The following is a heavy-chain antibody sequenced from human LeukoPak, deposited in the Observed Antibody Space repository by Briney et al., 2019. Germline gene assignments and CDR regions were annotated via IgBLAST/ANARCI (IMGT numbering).Heavy chain of an antibody. Sequence: GGSLRLSCVASVFTYTNYWMHWFRQAPGKGPLWVSRINPDGTIIDYAGFVRGRSTPSSNNAKNLLYLQMNGLRADATAVYYWAKDLSWNTADRWGQGTLVAVSS. V-gene: IGHV3-74*01. D-gene: IGHD1/OR15-1a*01. CDR1: VFTYTNYW. J-gene: IGHJ5*02. CDR2: INPDGTII. CDR3: AKDLSWNTADR.